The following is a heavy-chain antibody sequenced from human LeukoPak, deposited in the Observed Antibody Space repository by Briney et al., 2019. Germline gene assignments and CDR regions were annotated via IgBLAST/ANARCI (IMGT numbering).Heavy chain of an antibody. Sequence: GGSLRLSCAASGFTFSSYGMSWVRQAPGKGLEWVSAISGSGGSTYYADSVKGRFTISRDNSKNTLYLQMNSLRAEDTAVYYCAKDRTFRVVVVISHWGQGTLVTVSS. D-gene: IGHD3-22*01. CDR2: ISGSGGST. J-gene: IGHJ4*02. CDR3: AKDRTFRVVVVISH. CDR1: GFTFSSYG. V-gene: IGHV3-23*01.